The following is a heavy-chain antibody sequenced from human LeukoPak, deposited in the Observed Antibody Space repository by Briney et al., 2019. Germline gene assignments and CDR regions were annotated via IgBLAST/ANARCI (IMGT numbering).Heavy chain of an antibody. V-gene: IGHV1-18*01. J-gene: IGHJ4*02. D-gene: IGHD1-20*01. CDR1: GYTFTSYG. CDR3: ARWGHRYNWNGGDY. Sequence: ASVKVSCKASGYTFTSYGISWVRQAPGQGLEWMGWISAYNGNTNYAQKLQGRVTMTTDTSMNTAYMELRSLRSDDTAVYYCARWGHRYNWNGGDYWGQGTLVTVSS. CDR2: ISAYNGNT.